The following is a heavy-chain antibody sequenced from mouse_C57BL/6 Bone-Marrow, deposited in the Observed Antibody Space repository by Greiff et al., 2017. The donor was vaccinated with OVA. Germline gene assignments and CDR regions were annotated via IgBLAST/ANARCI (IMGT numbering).Heavy chain of an antibody. D-gene: IGHD1-1*01. CDR1: GYTFTSYW. J-gene: IGHJ2*01. Sequence: QVQLQQSGAELVKPGASVKLSCKASGYTFTSYWMHWVKQRPGQGLEWIGMIHPNSGSTNYNEKFKSKATLTVDKSSSTAYMQLSSLTSEDSAVYYCAKEALYYGSSDYWGQGTTLTVSS. V-gene: IGHV1-64*01. CDR3: AKEALYYGSSDY. CDR2: IHPNSGST.